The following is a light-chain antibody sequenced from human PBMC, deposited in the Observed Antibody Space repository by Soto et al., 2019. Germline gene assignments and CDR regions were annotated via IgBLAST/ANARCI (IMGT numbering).Light chain of an antibody. V-gene: IGLV1-40*01. CDR3: QSYDSSRSVV. Sequence: QLVLTQPPSVSGAPGQRVTISCTGSSSNIGAGYGVHWYQQLPGTAPKLLIHGNSNRPSGVPDRFSGSRSGTSASLAITGLQAEDEADYYGQSYDSSRSVVFGGGTKRTVL. J-gene: IGLJ2*01. CDR1: SSNIGAGYG. CDR2: GNS.